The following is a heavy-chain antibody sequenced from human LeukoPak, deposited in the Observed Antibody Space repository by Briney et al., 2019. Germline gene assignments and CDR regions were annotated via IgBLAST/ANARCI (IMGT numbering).Heavy chain of an antibody. V-gene: IGHV1-18*01. D-gene: IGHD3-10*01. CDR3: ARNYGSGNYYDY. CDR1: GYTFSKYG. Sequence: ASVKVSCTASGYTFSKYGITWVRQAPGQGLEWMAWISPYNGNTNYAQRLQGRVTVTTDTSTTTAYMELRSLTSDDTAVYYCARNYGSGNYYDYWGQGTLVTVSS. CDR2: ISPYNGNT. J-gene: IGHJ4*02.